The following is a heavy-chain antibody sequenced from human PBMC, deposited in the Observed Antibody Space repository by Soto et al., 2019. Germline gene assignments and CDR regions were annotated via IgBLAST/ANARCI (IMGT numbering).Heavy chain of an antibody. J-gene: IGHJ5*02. CDR3: ARVRYCSSTSCYEFDP. CDR1: GYSISSGYY. CDR2: IYHSGST. V-gene: IGHV4-38-2*01. D-gene: IGHD2-2*01. Sequence: SETLSLTCAVSGYSISSGYYWGWIRQPPGKGLEWIGSIYHSGSTYYNPSLKSRVTISVDTSKNQFSLKLSSVTAADTAVYYCARVRYCSSTSCYEFDPWGQRTLVTVSS.